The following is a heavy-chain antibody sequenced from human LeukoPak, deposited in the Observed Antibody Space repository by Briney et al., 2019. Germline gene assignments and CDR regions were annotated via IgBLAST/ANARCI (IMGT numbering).Heavy chain of an antibody. V-gene: IGHV5-51*01. D-gene: IGHD2-15*01. CDR2: IYPGDSDT. J-gene: IGHJ4*02. CDR3: ARLLIGSPEYYFDY. CDR1: GYSFTSYW. Sequence: GGALQISFKGSGYSFTSYWIGWGRRMPGKGLEWMGIIYPGDSDTRYSPSFQGQVTISADKSISTAYLQWSSLKASDTAMYYCARLLIGSPEYYFDYWGQGTLVTVSS.